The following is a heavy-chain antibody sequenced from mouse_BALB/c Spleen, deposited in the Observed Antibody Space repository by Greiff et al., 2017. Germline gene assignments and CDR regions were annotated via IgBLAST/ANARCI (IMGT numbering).Heavy chain of an antibody. CDR3: ARRRKYGPKDAMDY. CDR1: GYSITSGYS. CDR2: IHYSGST. D-gene: IGHD2-10*02. Sequence: EVKLMGSGPDLVKPSQSLSLTCTVTGYSITSGYSWHWIRQFPGNKLEWMGYIHYSGSTNYNPSLKSRISITRDTSKNQFFLQLNSVTTEDTATYYCARRRKYGPKDAMDYWGQGTSVTVSS. J-gene: IGHJ4*01. V-gene: IGHV3-1*02.